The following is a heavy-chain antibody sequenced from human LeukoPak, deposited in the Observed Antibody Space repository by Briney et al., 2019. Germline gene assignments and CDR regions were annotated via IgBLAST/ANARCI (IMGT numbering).Heavy chain of an antibody. V-gene: IGHV3-48*02. Sequence: GGSLRLSCAASGFTFSSYSVNWVRQAPGKGLEWVSYISSSSSTIYYADSVKGRFTISRDNAKNSLYLQMNSLRDEDTAVYYCARDLRPTGYYYYYGMDVWGQGTTVTVSS. CDR2: ISSSSSTI. CDR3: ARDLRPTGYYYYYGMDV. D-gene: IGHD4-17*01. J-gene: IGHJ6*02. CDR1: GFTFSSYS.